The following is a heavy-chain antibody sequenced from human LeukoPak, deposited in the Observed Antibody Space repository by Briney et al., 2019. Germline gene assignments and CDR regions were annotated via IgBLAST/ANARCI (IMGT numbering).Heavy chain of an antibody. CDR2: IYHSGST. V-gene: IGHV4-4*02. CDR1: GGSISSSNW. Sequence: SGTLSLTCAVSGGSISSSNWWSWVRPPPGKGLEGIGEIYHSGSTNYNPSLKSRVTISVDKSKNQFSLKLSSVTAADTAVYYCARESTMVRGVNDYWGQGTLVTVSS. CDR3: ARESTMVRGVNDY. J-gene: IGHJ4*02. D-gene: IGHD3-10*01.